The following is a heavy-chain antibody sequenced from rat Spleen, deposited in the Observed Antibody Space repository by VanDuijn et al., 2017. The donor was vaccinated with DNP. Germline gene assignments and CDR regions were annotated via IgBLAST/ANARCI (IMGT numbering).Heavy chain of an antibody. CDR2: ISYEGSGT. CDR1: GFNFSNYD. J-gene: IGHJ2*01. V-gene: IGHV5-22*01. CDR3: VRLEEAYFNY. Sequence: EVQLVESGGGLVQPGRSLKFSCAASGFNFSNYDMAWVRQAPKKGLEWVASISYEGSGTYYGDSVKGRFTISRDNAKSTLYLQMNSLRSEDTATYHCVRLEEAYFNYWGQGVMVTVSS.